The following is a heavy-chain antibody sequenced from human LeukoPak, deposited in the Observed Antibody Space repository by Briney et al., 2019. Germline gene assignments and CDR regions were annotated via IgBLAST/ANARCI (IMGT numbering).Heavy chain of an antibody. V-gene: IGHV3-48*03. J-gene: IGHJ4*02. Sequence: PGGSLRLSCAASGFTFRSYEMNWVRQAPGKGLEWVSYISSSGSTIYYADSVKGRFTISRDSAKNSLYLQMNSLRAEDTAVHYYARDIEAAGLFLDYWGQGTLVTVSS. D-gene: IGHD6-13*01. CDR1: GFTFRSYE. CDR2: ISSSGSTI. CDR3: ARDIEAAGLFLDY.